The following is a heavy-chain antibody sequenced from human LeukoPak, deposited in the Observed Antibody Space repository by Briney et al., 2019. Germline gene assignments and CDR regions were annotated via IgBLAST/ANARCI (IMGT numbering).Heavy chain of an antibody. CDR2: IKHNGST. V-gene: IGHV4-34*01. J-gene: IGHJ3*01. CDR1: GGSFRDSY. CDR3: ARGPIGPTKWSFDV. Sequence: SETLSLTCAVSGGSFRDSYWNWIRQPPGKGVEWIGEIKHNGSTTYTPSLKSRVTISIDTSKNQFSLKVISVTAADTAVYYCARGPIGPTKWSFDVWDQGRMVTVSS. D-gene: IGHD1-26*01.